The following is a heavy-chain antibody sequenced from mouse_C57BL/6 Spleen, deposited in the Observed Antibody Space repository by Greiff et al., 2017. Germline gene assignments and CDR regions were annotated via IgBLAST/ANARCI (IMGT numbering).Heavy chain of an antibody. CDR1: GYTFTDYY. J-gene: IGHJ2*01. Sequence: QLQQSGPVLVKPGASVKMSCKASGYTFTDYYMNWVKQSHGKSLEWIGVINPYNGGTSYNQKFKGKATLTVDKSSSTAYMELNSLTSEDSAVYYCARALYYAPYYFDYWGQGTTLTVSS. CDR2: INPYNGGT. CDR3: ARALYYAPYYFDY. D-gene: IGHD2-1*01. V-gene: IGHV1-19*01.